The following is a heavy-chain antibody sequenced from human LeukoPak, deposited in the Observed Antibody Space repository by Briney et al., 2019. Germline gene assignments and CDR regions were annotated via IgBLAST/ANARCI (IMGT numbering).Heavy chain of an antibody. D-gene: IGHD3-3*01. J-gene: IGHJ4*02. V-gene: IGHV4-61*02. Sequence: SQTLSLTCTVSGGSISSGSYYWSWIRQPAGKGLEWIGRIYTSGSTNYNPSLKSRVTISVDTSKNQFSLKLSSVTAADTAVYYCARGDFWSGYLDYWGPGVLVAVSS. CDR3: ARGDFWSGYLDY. CDR1: GGSISSGSYY. CDR2: IYTSGST.